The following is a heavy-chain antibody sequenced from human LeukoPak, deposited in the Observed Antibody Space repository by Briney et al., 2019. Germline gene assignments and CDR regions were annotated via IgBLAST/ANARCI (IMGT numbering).Heavy chain of an antibody. D-gene: IGHD3-22*01. CDR3: AREGNYDSSGYYLIDY. V-gene: IGHV3-20*04. CDR1: GFTFDDYG. CDR2: INWNGGST. Sequence: PGGSLRLSCAASGFTFDDYGMSWVRQAPGKGLEWVSGINWNGGSTGYADSVKGRFTISRDNAKNSLYLQMNSLRAEDTALYYCAREGNYDSSGYYLIDYWGQGTLVTVSS. J-gene: IGHJ4*02.